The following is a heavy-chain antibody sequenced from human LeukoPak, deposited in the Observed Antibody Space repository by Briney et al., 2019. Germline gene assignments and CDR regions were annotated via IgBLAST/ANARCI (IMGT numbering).Heavy chain of an antibody. CDR2: IIVGSGRT. Sequence: SVTVSCKASGFTFSNSAIQWVRQARGQRLEWIGWIIVGSGRTHYAQNLQERLTITRDMSTNTAYMELSSLRSEDTAVYCAAELYSGTYGRCCSFAFWGQGTPVTVSS. V-gene: IGHV1-58*02. CDR1: GFTFSNSA. CDR3: AAELYSGTYGRCCSFAF. D-gene: IGHD1-26*01. J-gene: IGHJ4*02.